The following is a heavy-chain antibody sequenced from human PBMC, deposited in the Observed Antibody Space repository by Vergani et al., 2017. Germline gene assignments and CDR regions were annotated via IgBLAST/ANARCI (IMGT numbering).Heavy chain of an antibody. D-gene: IGHD2-8*02. Sequence: QVQLQESGPGLVKPSETLSLTCTVSGGSISSYYWSWIRQPPGKGLEWIGYIYYSGSTNYNTPLKSRVTISVDTSKKQFSLKVSSVTAADTAVYYCARLNTDYYYYMDVWGKGTTVTVSS. CDR2: IYYSGST. V-gene: IGHV4-59*01. J-gene: IGHJ6*03. CDR3: ARLNTDYYYYMDV. CDR1: GGSISSYY.